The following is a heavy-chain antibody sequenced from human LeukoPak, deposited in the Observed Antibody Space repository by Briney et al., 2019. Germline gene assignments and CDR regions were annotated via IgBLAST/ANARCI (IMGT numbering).Heavy chain of an antibody. CDR3: GKYCSSSTCYPDY. CDR1: GFTFSDYS. Sequence: PGGSLRLSCAASGFTFSDYSMNWVRQAPGRGLEWVSYISSSSATTYYADSVKGRFTISRDNAKNSLYLQMNSLRDEDTAVYYCGKYCSSSTCYPDYWGQGTLVTASS. V-gene: IGHV3-48*02. CDR2: ISSSSATT. J-gene: IGHJ4*02. D-gene: IGHD2-2*01.